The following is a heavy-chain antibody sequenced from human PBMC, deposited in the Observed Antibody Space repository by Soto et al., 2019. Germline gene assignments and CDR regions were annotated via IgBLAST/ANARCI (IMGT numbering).Heavy chain of an antibody. Sequence: GGSLRLSCAASGFTFRRFTMNWVRQAPGKGLEWVSTISSNSAYIYYTDALRGRFTISRDNAKNSLHLQMNSLRAEDTAVYYCTRDASRDSSGRGWFDPWGPGTLVTVSS. D-gene: IGHD6-25*01. J-gene: IGHJ5*02. CDR2: ISSNSAYI. V-gene: IGHV3-21*01. CDR1: GFTFRRFT. CDR3: TRDASRDSSGRGWFDP.